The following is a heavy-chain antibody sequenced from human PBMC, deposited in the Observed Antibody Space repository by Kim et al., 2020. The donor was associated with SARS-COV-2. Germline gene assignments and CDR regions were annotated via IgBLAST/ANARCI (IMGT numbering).Heavy chain of an antibody. CDR2: ISWNSGSI. CDR1: GFTFDDYA. Sequence: GGSLRLSCAASGFTFDDYAMHWVRQAPGKGLEWVSGISWNSGSIGYADSVKGRFTISRDNAKNSLYLQMNSLRAEDTALYYCAKGGNYGDYYYYYYMEV. D-gene: IGHD4-17*01. CDR3: AKGGNYGDYYYYYYMEV. V-gene: IGHV3-9*01. J-gene: IGHJ6*03.